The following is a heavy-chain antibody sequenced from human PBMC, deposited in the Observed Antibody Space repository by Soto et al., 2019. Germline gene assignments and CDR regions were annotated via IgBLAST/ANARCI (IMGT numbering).Heavy chain of an antibody. D-gene: IGHD3-3*01. CDR1: GFTFSSYA. Sequence: QVQLVESGGGVVQPGRSLRLSCAASGFTFSSYAMHWVRQAPGKGLEWVAVISYDGSNKYYADSVKGRFTISRDNSKNTLYLQMNRLRAEDTAVYYCAREIERGVIPHGMDVWGQGTTVTVSS. J-gene: IGHJ6*02. V-gene: IGHV3-30-3*01. CDR2: ISYDGSNK. CDR3: AREIERGVIPHGMDV.